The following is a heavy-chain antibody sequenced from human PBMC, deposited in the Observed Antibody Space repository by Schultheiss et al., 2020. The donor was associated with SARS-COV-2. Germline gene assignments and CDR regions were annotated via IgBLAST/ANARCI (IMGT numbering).Heavy chain of an antibody. CDR2: IYYSGST. J-gene: IGHJ6*02. D-gene: IGHD1-26*01. V-gene: IGHV4-59*01. Sequence: SETLSLTCTVSGCSISSYYWSWIRQHPGKGLEWIGSIYYSGSTYYNPSLKSRVTISVDTSKNQFSLKLSSVTAADTALYYCAREQWGYALDVLGQGTTVTVSS. CDR1: GCSISSYY. CDR3: AREQWGYALDV.